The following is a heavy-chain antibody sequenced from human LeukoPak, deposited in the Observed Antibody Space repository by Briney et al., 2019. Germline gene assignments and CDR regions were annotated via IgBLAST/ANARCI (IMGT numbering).Heavy chain of an antibody. CDR2: IHPFGSGI. Sequence: GESLKISCKVSGYRFNSYWIGWVRQRPGKGLEWMGIIHPFGSGITYSPSFQGQVTISADNSISTAYLQWSSLKASDTAVYFCARHHRPFDHDTSGTYLDYWGQGTPVTVSS. D-gene: IGHD3-22*01. CDR1: GYRFNSYW. CDR3: ARHHRPFDHDTSGTYLDY. V-gene: IGHV5-51*01. J-gene: IGHJ4*02.